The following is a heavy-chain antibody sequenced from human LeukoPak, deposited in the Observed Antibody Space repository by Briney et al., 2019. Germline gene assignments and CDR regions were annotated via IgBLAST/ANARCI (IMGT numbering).Heavy chain of an antibody. CDR2: IYYSGST. CDR1: GGSITSYY. D-gene: IGHD5-12*01. J-gene: IGHJ6*02. CDR3: AGRVATGSMDV. Sequence: PSETLSLTCTVSGGSITSYYWYSIRQPPGKGLEWIGYIYYSGSTNYNASLRSRVSISVDTSKNQLSLKLNSVTAADTAVYYCAGRVATGSMDVWGQGTTVTVSS. V-gene: IGHV4-59*01.